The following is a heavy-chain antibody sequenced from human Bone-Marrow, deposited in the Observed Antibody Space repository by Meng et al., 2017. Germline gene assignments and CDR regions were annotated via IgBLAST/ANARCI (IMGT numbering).Heavy chain of an antibody. V-gene: IGHV3-23*01. CDR2: ISGSGGST. CDR3: AKDRSITMVRGVINFFDY. Sequence: GESLKTSCAASGFTFSSYAMSWVRQAPGKGLEWVSAISGSGGSTYYADSVKGRFTISRDNSKNTLYLQMNSLRAEDTAVYYCAKDRSITMVRGVINFFDYWGQGTLVTVSS. D-gene: IGHD3-10*01. CDR1: GFTFSSYA. J-gene: IGHJ4*02.